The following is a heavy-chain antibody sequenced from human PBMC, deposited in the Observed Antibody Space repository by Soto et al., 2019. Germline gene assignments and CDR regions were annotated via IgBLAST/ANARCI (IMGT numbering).Heavy chain of an antibody. CDR3: ARASVGVQEGWFDP. J-gene: IGHJ5*02. Sequence: EVQLVESGGGLVQPGGSLRLSCAASGFTFRSYEMNWVRQAPGKGLEWVSYISSSGSTIHYADSVKGRFTISRDNAKNSLSLQMNSLRAEDTAVYYCARASVGVQEGWFDPWGQGTLVTVSS. D-gene: IGHD1-26*01. V-gene: IGHV3-48*03. CDR2: ISSSGSTI. CDR1: GFTFRSYE.